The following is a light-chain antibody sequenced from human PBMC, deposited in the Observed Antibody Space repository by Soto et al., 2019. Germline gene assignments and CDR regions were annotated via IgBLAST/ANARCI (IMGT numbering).Light chain of an antibody. J-gene: IGLJ2*01. Sequence: QPVLTQSPSASDSLGASVKLTCTLSSGHSNYAIAWHQQQPEKGPRFLMKLNSDGSHSKGDGIPDRFSGSSSGAERYLTISTLQSEDEADYSCQTWVTGIHIFGGGTKLTVL. CDR2: LNSDGSH. CDR1: SGHSNYA. CDR3: QTWVTGIHI. V-gene: IGLV4-69*01.